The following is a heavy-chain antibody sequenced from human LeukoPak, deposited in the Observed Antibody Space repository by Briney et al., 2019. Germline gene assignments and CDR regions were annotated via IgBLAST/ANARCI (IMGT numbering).Heavy chain of an antibody. Sequence: SETLSLTCAVSGGSISSNNWWSWVRQPPGKGLEWIGNIYHSGTTHYNPSLKSRVTISVDTSKNQFSLKLSSVTAADTAVYYCARPDYSSGYYYSEWGQGTLVTVSS. J-gene: IGHJ4*02. CDR1: GGSISSNNW. D-gene: IGHD3-22*01. CDR2: IYHSGTT. V-gene: IGHV4-4*02. CDR3: ARPDYSSGYYYSE.